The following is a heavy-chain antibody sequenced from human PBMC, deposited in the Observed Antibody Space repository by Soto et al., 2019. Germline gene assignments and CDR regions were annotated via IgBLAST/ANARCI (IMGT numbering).Heavy chain of an antibody. CDR1: GGSFGKSA. CDR3: ATGVIWIGYFTVDS. CDR2: FIPVYRTL. D-gene: IGHD3-3*01. V-gene: IGHV1-69*13. Sequence: GASVKVSCKASGGSFGKSAINWVRQTPGQGLEWLGGFIPVYRTLNYAQKFQGRVTITADESTGTAYMTLSSLASDDTAVYYCATGVIWIGYFTVDSWGQGPRVTVYS. J-gene: IGHJ4*02.